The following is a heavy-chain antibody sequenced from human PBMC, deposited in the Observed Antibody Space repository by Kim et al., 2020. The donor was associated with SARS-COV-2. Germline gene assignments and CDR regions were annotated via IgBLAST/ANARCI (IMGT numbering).Heavy chain of an antibody. Sequence: SETLSLTCSVSGASIDSLFWGWVRQTPEKGLEWIASIYYTGTPHYNPSLMSRVAISLDKSRNRFSLRLTSVTAADTATYFCARHLDASDPFYTLAYWGQGISVTFSS. J-gene: IGHJ6*02. CDR1: GASIDSLF. CDR3: ARHLDASDPFYTLAY. CDR2: IYYTGTP. V-gene: IGHV4-59*08. D-gene: IGHD3-16*01.